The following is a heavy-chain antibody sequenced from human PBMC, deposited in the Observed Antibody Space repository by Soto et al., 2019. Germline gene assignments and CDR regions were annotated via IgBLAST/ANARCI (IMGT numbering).Heavy chain of an antibody. CDR3: ARHRFNYYDDTVYYYFDY. Sequence: GASVKVPCKASGYTFTSYGISWVRQAPVQGPEWMGWISGHNGNTNHPQSLQGRVTMTTDTSRNTAYMELRSLRSDDTAVYYCARHRFNYYDDTVYYYFDYWGQGTLVNVSS. J-gene: IGHJ4*02. CDR1: GYTFTSYG. CDR2: ISGHNGNT. V-gene: IGHV1-18*01. D-gene: IGHD3-22*01.